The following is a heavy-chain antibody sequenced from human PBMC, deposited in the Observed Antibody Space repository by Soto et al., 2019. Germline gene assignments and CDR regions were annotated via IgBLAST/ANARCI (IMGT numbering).Heavy chain of an antibody. D-gene: IGHD3-10*01. CDR3: ARDLDPSGSYYTDY. Sequence: SVKVSCKASGYNFMPYGVNWVRQAPIQGLEWMGWISPWKGNTNYAQSFQGRVTMTTDTSTSTAYMELRSLTSDDTAVYYCARDLDPSGSYYTDYWGPGTLVTVSS. CDR2: ISPWKGNT. V-gene: IGHV1-18*04. J-gene: IGHJ4*02. CDR1: GYNFMPYG.